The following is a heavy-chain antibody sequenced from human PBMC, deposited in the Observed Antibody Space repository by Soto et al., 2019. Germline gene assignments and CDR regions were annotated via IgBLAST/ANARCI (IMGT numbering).Heavy chain of an antibody. V-gene: IGHV1-24*01. CDR3: ATAALFLLVTWRKNWFEP. CDR1: GYTLTELS. Sequence: GASVKVSCKVSGYTLTELSMHWVRQAPGKGLEWMGGFDPEDGETIYAQKFQGRVTMTEDTSTDTAYMELSSLRSEDTAVYYCATAALFLLVTWRKNWFEPWGQGPLVTV. D-gene: IGHD1-26*01. CDR2: FDPEDGET. J-gene: IGHJ5*02.